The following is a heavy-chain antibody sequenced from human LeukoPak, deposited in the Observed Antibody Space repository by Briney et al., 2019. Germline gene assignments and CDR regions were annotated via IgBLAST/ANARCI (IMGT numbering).Heavy chain of an antibody. Sequence: GGSLRLSCAASVFTFSTYNMNWVRQAPGKGLEWVSSISSSSSYIYYADSVKGRFTISRDNAKNSLYLQMNSLRAEDTAVYYCARGISGYSYGYFDYWGQGTLVTVSS. J-gene: IGHJ4*02. V-gene: IGHV3-21*01. CDR3: ARGISGYSYGYFDY. D-gene: IGHD5-18*01. CDR2: ISSSSSYI. CDR1: VFTFSTYN.